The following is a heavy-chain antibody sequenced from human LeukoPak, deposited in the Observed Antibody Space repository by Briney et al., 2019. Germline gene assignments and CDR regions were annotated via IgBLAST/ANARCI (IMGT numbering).Heavy chain of an antibody. V-gene: IGHV4-34*01. CDR2: INHSGST. J-gene: IGHJ3*02. D-gene: IGHD6-13*01. CDR3: ARGGGSSWYEEAFDI. Sequence: SEILSLTCAVYGGSFSGYYWSWIRQPPGKGLEWIGEINHSGSTNYNPSLKSRVTISVDTSKNQFSLKLSSVAAADTAVYYCARGGGSSWYEEAFDIWGQGTMVTVSS. CDR1: GGSFSGYY.